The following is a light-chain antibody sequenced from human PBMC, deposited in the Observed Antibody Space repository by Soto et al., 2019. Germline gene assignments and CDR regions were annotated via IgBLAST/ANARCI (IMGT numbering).Light chain of an antibody. CDR2: GAS. Sequence: EIVLTQSPGTLSLSPGEGATLSCRASQSVTSSYLAWFQQKPGQAPRLLIYGASSRATGIPDRFSGIGSGTDFTLSISRLEPEDFVVYYCQQYGSSPPWTFGQGTKVEIK. V-gene: IGKV3-20*01. CDR3: QQYGSSPPWT. J-gene: IGKJ1*01. CDR1: QSVTSSY.